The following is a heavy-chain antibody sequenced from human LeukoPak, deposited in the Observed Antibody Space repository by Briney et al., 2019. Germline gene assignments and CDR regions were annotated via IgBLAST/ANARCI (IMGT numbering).Heavy chain of an antibody. CDR2: IRFDGSNK. CDR1: GFTFSRYG. Sequence: GGFLRLSCAAAGFTFSRYGTNWVRQAPGKGLEWVAFIRFDGSNKYYADSVKGRFTISRDNSKNTLYLQMNSLRGEDTAVYYCAKKLGVTTYAAFDIWGQGTMVTVSS. CDR3: AKKLGVTTYAAFDI. V-gene: IGHV3-30*02. J-gene: IGHJ3*02. D-gene: IGHD4-17*01.